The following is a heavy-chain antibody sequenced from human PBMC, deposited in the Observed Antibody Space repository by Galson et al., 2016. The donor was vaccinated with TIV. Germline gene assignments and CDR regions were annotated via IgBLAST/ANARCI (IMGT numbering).Heavy chain of an antibody. CDR3: ATARLGIFNYFDS. CDR1: GYTLSDLS. J-gene: IGHJ4*02. V-gene: IGHV1-24*01. CDR2: FDPENDRA. Sequence: SVKVSCKVSGYTLSDLSMHWVRQAPGKGLEWMGGFDPENDRAIYAQRFKGRVTMTDDTSKDPSSLDLRRLRSDDKAVYFCATARLGIFNYFDSWGQGTLVTVSS. D-gene: IGHD3-9*01.